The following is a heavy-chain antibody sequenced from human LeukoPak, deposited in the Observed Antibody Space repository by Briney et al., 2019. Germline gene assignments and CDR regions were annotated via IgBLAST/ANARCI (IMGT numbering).Heavy chain of an antibody. D-gene: IGHD2-8*02. CDR3: ARAINAGDFDY. V-gene: IGHV3-53*01. Sequence: GGSLRLSCAASGFTVSSNCMNWVRQAPGKGLEWVSVIYSGGHTYYADSVKGRFTISRDNSKNTLYLQMNSLRAEDTAVYYCARAINAGDFDYWGQGTLVTVSS. J-gene: IGHJ4*02. CDR1: GFTVSSNC. CDR2: IYSGGHT.